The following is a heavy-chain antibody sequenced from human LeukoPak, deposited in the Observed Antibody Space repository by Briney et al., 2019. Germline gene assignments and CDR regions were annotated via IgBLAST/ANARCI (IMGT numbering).Heavy chain of an antibody. CDR2: ISYDGSHK. D-gene: IGHD3-16*02. Sequence: GGSLRLSCAASGFTFSSDGMHWVRQALGKGLERVAVISYDGSHKYYADFVKGRFTISRDNSKNTLYLQMNSPRAEDTAVYYCATASRLSYDTFDIWGQGTVVTVSS. CDR1: GFTFSSDG. CDR3: ATASRLSYDTFDI. V-gene: IGHV3-30*03. J-gene: IGHJ3*02.